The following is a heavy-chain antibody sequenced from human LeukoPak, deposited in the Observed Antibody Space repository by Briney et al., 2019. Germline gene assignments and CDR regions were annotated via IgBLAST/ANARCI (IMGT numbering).Heavy chain of an antibody. Sequence: SETLSLTCAVYGGSFSGYYWSWIRQPPGKGLEWIGEINHSGSTNYNPSLKSRVTISVDTSKKQFSLKLSSVTAADTAVYYCVTYCFDSSGPKKNYWGQGTLVTVSS. V-gene: IGHV4-34*01. CDR3: VTYCFDSSGPKKNY. CDR2: INHSGST. D-gene: IGHD3-22*01. J-gene: IGHJ4*02. CDR1: GGSFSGYY.